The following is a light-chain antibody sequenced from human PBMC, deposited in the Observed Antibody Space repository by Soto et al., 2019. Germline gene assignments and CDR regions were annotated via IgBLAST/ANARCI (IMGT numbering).Light chain of an antibody. V-gene: IGKV1-39*01. Sequence: DIQMTQSPSSLSASVGDRVTISCRASQGISTYLNWYQQKPGKAPKLLIYFASSLQSGVPSKFSSSGSGTDFTLTISSLQPEDFATYYCQQSYSTPRSFGGGTKVEIK. J-gene: IGKJ4*02. CDR3: QQSYSTPRS. CDR1: QGISTY. CDR2: FAS.